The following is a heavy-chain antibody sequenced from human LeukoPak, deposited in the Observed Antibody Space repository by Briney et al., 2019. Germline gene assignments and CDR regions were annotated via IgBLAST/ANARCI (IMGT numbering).Heavy chain of an antibody. V-gene: IGHV5-51*03. CDR1: GYSFTSYW. Sequence: PGESLKISCKGSGYSFTSYWIGWVLQMPGKGLEWMGIICPGDSDTRYSPSFQGQVTISADKSISTAYLQWSSLKASDTAMYYCAREQSSGSFYGEFDYWGQGTLVTVSS. J-gene: IGHJ4*02. CDR2: ICPGDSDT. D-gene: IGHD3-10*01. CDR3: AREQSSGSFYGEFDY.